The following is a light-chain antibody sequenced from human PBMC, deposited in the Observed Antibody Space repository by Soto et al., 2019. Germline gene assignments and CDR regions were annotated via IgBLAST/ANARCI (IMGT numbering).Light chain of an antibody. CDR1: SSDVGGYNY. V-gene: IGLV2-8*01. CDR2: EVY. CDR3: SSYVGTNSYV. J-gene: IGLJ1*01. Sequence: QTVVTQPPSASGSPGQSVTISCTGTSSDVGGYNYVSWYQHHTGKAPKLIIYEVYKRPSGVPDRFSGSKSGNTAALTVSGLQAEDEADYYCSSYVGTNSYVFGTGTKVTVL.